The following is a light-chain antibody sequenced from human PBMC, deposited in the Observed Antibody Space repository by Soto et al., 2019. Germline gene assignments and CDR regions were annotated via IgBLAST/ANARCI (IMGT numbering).Light chain of an antibody. J-gene: IGKJ5*01. Sequence: EIVLTQSPGTLSLSPGERATLSCRASQSVSSSYLAWYQQKPGQAPRLLIHGASRRATGIPDRISGSGSGTDFTLTISRLEPEDFGVYFCHQRNKFGQGTRLEIK. CDR1: QSVSSSY. V-gene: IGKV3D-20*02. CDR3: HQRNK. CDR2: GAS.